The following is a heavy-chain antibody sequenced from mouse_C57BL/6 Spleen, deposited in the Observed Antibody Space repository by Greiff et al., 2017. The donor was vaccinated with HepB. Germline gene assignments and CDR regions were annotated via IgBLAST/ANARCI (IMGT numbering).Heavy chain of an antibody. D-gene: IGHD2-5*01. CDR3: ARDDSNLYYYAMDY. Sequence: EVMLVESGGGLVKPGGSLKLSCAASGFTFSSYAMSWVRQTPEKRLEWVATISDGGSYTYYPDNVKGRFTISRDNAKNNLYLQMSHLKSEDTAMYYCARDDSNLYYYAMDYWGQGTSVTVSS. CDR2: ISDGGSYT. V-gene: IGHV5-4*01. CDR1: GFTFSSYA. J-gene: IGHJ4*01.